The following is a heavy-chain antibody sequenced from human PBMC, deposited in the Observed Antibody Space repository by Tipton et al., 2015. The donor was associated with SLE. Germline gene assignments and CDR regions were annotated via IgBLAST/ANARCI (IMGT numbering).Heavy chain of an antibody. CDR3: ARGGVGGYDYFDY. CDR1: GGSIRSDDYY. CDR2: INYGGST. J-gene: IGHJ4*02. D-gene: IGHD5-12*01. Sequence: TLSLTCTVSGGSIRSDDYYWTWIRQHPGKGLEWIGHINYGGSTYYKPSLKSRLTISVDTSKNQFSLKLSSVTAAATAVYFCARGGVGGYDYFDYWGQGTLVTVSS. V-gene: IGHV4-31*03.